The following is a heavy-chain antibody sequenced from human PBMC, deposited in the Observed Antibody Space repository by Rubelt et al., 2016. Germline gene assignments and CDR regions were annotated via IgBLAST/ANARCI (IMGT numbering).Heavy chain of an antibody. CDR2: ITHTGST. CDR1: GGSFSGYY. Sequence: QVQLQESGPGLVKPSETLSLSCAVYGGSFSGYYWTWIRQPPGKGLEWIGEITHTGSTNYNPTLKSRVTISVDTSKNQFFLRLNLVTASDTAVYYCARGAGGGNSAGYWGQGTRVTVSS. CDR3: ARGAGGGNSAGY. V-gene: IGHV4-34*01. D-gene: IGHD4-23*01. J-gene: IGHJ4*02.